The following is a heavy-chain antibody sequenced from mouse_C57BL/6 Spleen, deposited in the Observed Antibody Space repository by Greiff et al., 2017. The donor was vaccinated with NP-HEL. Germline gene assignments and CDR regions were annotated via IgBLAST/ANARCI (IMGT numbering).Heavy chain of an antibody. D-gene: IGHD1-1*01. V-gene: IGHV1-50*01. CDR3: ATGEGDYYGNSSYWYFDV. Sequence: VQLQQSGAELVKPGASVKLSCKASGYTFTSYWMQWVKQRPGQGLEWIGEIDPSDSYTNYNQKFKGKATLTVDTSSSTAYMQLSSLTSEDSAVYYCATGEGDYYGNSSYWYFDVWGTGTTVTVSS. J-gene: IGHJ1*03. CDR1: GYTFTSYW. CDR2: IDPSDSYT.